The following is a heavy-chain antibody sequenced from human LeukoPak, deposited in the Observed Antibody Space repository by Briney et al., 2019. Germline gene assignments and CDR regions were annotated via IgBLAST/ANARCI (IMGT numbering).Heavy chain of an antibody. CDR2: ISGSGDST. CDR3: AKEDGYSGYDNFDY. D-gene: IGHD5-12*01. V-gene: IGHV3-23*01. J-gene: IGHJ4*02. Sequence: GGSLRLSYAASGFTFDDYGMSWVRQAPGKGLEWVSAISGSGDSTYYADSVKGRFTISRDISKNTLYLQMNGLRAEDTAVYYCAKEDGYSGYDNFDYWGQGTLVTVSS. CDR1: GFTFDDYG.